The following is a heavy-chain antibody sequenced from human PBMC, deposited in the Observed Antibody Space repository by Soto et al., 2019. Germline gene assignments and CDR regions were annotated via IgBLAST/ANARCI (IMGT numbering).Heavy chain of an antibody. CDR1: GFTFSRYW. V-gene: IGHV3-7*01. D-gene: IGHD3-10*01. CDR2: IKEDGNEK. Sequence: EVHLVESGGGLVQPGGSLRLSCVASGFTFSRYWMSWVRQAPGKGLEWVANIKEDGNEKYYVDSVKGRFTISRDNAKNSLLLEMNGLRAEDAAVYYCARDDEVFFASWGQGTLVAVSS. CDR3: ARDDEVFFAS. J-gene: IGHJ4*02.